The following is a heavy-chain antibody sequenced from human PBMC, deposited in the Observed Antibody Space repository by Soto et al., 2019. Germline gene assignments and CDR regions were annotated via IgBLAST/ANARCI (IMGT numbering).Heavy chain of an antibody. Sequence: QVQLQESGPGLVKPSETLSLTCTVSGGSISSYYWSWIRQPPGKGLEWIGYIYYSGSTNYNPSLKRRVTISVDTSKIQFSLKLSSVTAADTAVYYCERVIRQDDAFDIWGQGTMVTVSS. CDR2: IYYSGST. J-gene: IGHJ3*02. CDR3: ERVIRQDDAFDI. V-gene: IGHV4-59*01. CDR1: GGSISSYY.